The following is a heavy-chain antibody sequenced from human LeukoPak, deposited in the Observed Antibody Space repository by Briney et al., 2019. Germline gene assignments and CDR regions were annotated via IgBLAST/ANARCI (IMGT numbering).Heavy chain of an antibody. Sequence: PSETLSLTCTVSGASISSSSYYWGWIRRPPGKGLEWFGSIYYSGSTYYNPSLKSRVTVSVDTSKNQFSLRLSSVTAADTAVYYCVRGSTLRHYQYWGQGTLVTVSS. CDR2: IYYSGST. CDR1: GASISSSSYY. CDR3: VRGSTLRHYQY. J-gene: IGHJ4*02. V-gene: IGHV4-39*01. D-gene: IGHD3-16*01.